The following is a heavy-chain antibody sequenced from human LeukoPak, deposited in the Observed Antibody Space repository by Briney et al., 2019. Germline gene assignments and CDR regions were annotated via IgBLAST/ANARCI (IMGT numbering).Heavy chain of an antibody. V-gene: IGHV4-34*01. CDR1: GGSFSGYY. Sequence: SETLSLTCAVYGGSFSGYYWSWIRQPPGKRLEWIGEINHSGSTNYNPSLKSRVTISVDTSKNQFSLKLSSVTAADTAVYYCARSYSGSYGYYYYYYMDVWGKGTTVTISS. CDR3: ARSYSGSYGYYYYYYMDV. D-gene: IGHD1-26*01. CDR2: INHSGST. J-gene: IGHJ6*03.